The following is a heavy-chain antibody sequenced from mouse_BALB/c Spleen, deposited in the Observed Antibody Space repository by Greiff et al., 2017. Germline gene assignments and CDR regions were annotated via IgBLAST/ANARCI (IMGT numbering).Heavy chain of an antibody. CDR3: ASSTMITTNYAMDY. V-gene: IGHV14-3*02. D-gene: IGHD2-4*01. J-gene: IGHJ4*01. CDR2: IDPANGNT. CDR1: GFNIKDTY. Sequence: VHVKQSGAELVKPGASVKLSCTASGFNIKDTYMHWVKQRPEQGLEWIGRIDPANGNTKYDPKFQGKATITADTSSNTAYLQLSSLTSEDTAVYYCASSTMITTNYAMDYWGQGTSVTVSS.